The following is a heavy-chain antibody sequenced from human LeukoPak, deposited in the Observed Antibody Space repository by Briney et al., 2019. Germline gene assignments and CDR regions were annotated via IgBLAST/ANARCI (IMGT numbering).Heavy chain of an antibody. CDR2: IYTSGST. CDR3: ARGELGAAAGGPYYYYGMDV. V-gene: IGHV4-4*07. J-gene: IGHJ6*02. D-gene: IGHD6-13*01. Sequence: SETLSLTCTVSGGSSSSYYWSWIRQPAGKGLEWIGRIYTSGSTNYNPSLKSRVTMSVDTSKNQFSLKLSSVTAADTAVYYCARGELGAAAGGPYYYYGMDVWGQGTTVTVSS. CDR1: GGSSSSYY.